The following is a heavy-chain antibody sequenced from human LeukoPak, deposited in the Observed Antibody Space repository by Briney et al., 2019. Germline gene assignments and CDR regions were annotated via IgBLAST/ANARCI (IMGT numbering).Heavy chain of an antibody. D-gene: IGHD6-13*01. CDR2: ISAYNGNT. J-gene: IGHJ4*02. CDR3: ARDLVSYISSLYFDY. CDR1: GYTFTSYA. Sequence: SVKVSCKASGYTFTSYAMNWVRQAPGKGLEWMGWISAYNGNTNYAQKLQGRVTMTTDTSSSTAYMELRSLRSDDTAVYYCARDLVSYISSLYFDYWGQGTLVTVSS. V-gene: IGHV1-18*01.